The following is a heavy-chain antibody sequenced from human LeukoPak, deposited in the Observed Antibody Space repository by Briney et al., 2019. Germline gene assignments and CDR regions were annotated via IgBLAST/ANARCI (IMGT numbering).Heavy chain of an antibody. Sequence: SVKVSCKASGGTFSSYAISWVRQAPGQGLEWMGGIIPIFGTANYAQKFQGRVTITTDESTSTAYMELSSLRSEDTAVYYCARVGGSQDYGDYFDYWGQGTLVTLSS. CDR2: IIPIFGTA. J-gene: IGHJ4*02. V-gene: IGHV1-69*05. CDR1: GGTFSSYA. D-gene: IGHD4-17*01. CDR3: ARVGGSQDYGDYFDY.